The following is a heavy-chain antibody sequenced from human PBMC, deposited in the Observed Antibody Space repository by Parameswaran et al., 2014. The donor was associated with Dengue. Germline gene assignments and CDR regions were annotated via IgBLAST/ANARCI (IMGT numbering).Heavy chain of an antibody. D-gene: IGHD6-13*01. V-gene: IGHV5-51*01. Sequence: VRQMPGKGLEWMGIIYPGDSDTRYSPSFQGQVTISVDKSIRTAYLQWSSLKASDSAMYYCARHQLAAAGSDYFYGLDVWGQGTTVTVSS. J-gene: IGHJ6*02. CDR2: IYPGDSDT. CDR3: ARHQLAAAGSDYFYGLDV.